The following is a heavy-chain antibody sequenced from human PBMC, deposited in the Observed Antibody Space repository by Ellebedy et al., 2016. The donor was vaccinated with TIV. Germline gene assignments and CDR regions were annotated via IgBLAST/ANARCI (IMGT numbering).Heavy chain of an antibody. CDR3: AMHQKELFDY. D-gene: IGHD1-26*01. CDR1: GGSVTTTTYR. CDR2: IYHTGHI. V-gene: IGHV4-39*07. Sequence: MPSETLSLTCSVSGGSVTTTTYRWSWIRRPPGKGLEWLGTIYHTGHIYDSPSLGNRVTISIDTSKNQFSLTVRSVTAADTAVYYCAMHQKELFDYWGPGALISVSS. J-gene: IGHJ4*02.